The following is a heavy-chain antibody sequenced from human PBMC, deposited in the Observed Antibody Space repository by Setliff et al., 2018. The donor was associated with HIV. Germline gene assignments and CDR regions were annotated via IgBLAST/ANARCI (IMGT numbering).Heavy chain of an antibody. Sequence: GESLKISCKGSGYSFSNYWIGWVRQMPGKGLEWMGIIYPGDSDARYSPSFQGQVTISVDKSISTAYLKWGSLKGSDTAMYYCVRHVTSSAVFDPWGQGTLVTVSS. CDR3: VRHVTSSAVFDP. D-gene: IGHD3-16*01. J-gene: IGHJ5*02. V-gene: IGHV5-51*01. CDR2: IYPGDSDA. CDR1: GYSFSNYW.